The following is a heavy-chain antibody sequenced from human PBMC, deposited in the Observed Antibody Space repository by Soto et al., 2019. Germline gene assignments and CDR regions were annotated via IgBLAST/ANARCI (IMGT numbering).Heavy chain of an antibody. V-gene: IGHV4-31*03. CDR3: ARDRVLSPPYYYYGMDV. Sequence: QVQLQESGPGLVKPSQTLSLTCTVSGGSISSGGYYWSWIRQHPGKGLEWIGYIYYSGSTYYNPSLKSRVTISVDTSKSPFSLKLSSVTAADTAVYYCARDRVLSPPYYYYGMDVWGQGTTVTVSS. CDR1: GGSISSGGYY. CDR2: IYYSGST. J-gene: IGHJ6*02.